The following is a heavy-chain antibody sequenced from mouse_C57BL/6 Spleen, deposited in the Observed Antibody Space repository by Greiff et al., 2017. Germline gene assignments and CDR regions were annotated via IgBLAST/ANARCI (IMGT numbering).Heavy chain of an antibody. J-gene: IGHJ1*03. Sequence: VKLVESGPGLVQPSQSLSITCTVSGFSLTSYGVHWVRQSPGKGLEWLGVIWRGGSTDYNAAFMSRLGITKDNSKSQVFFKMNSLQADDTAIYYCAKGDYDYDWYFDVWGTGTTVTVSS. CDR3: AKGDYDYDWYFDV. CDR2: IWRGGST. D-gene: IGHD2-4*01. V-gene: IGHV2-5*01. CDR1: GFSLTSYG.